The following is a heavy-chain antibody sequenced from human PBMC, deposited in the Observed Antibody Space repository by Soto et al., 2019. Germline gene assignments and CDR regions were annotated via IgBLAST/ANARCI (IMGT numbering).Heavy chain of an antibody. CDR3: ARGAQRYDILTGYYFDAFDI. J-gene: IGHJ3*02. CDR1: GDSISSYY. CDR2: IYYSGST. Sequence: SETLSLTCTVSGDSISSYYWSWIRQPPGKGLEWIGYIYYSGSTNYNPSLKSRVTISVDTSKNQFSLKLSSVTAADTAVYYCARGAQRYDILTGYYFDAFDIWGQGTMVTVSS. V-gene: IGHV4-59*01. D-gene: IGHD3-9*01.